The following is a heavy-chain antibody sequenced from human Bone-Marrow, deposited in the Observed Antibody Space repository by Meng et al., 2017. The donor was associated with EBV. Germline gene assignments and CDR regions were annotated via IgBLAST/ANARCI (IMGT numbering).Heavy chain of an antibody. D-gene: IGHD2-21*01. CDR3: ARHSAQIVVVIPLGWFDP. Sequence: LQLQEAGPGLVKPSETLSLTCTVSGGSISSSRYYWGWIRQPPGKGLEWIGSIYHSGSTYYNSSLKSRVTISVDTSKNQFSLKLNSVTAADTAVYYCARHSAQIVVVIPLGWFDPWGQGTLVTVSS. J-gene: IGHJ5*02. V-gene: IGHV4-39*01. CDR2: IYHSGST. CDR1: GGSISSSRYY.